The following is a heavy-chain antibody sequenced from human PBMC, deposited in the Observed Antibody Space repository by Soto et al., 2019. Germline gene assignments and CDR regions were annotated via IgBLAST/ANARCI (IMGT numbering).Heavy chain of an antibody. Sequence: WGSLTLSCAASGFTFSSYWLCWVCKAPGKGLEWVANIKKDGSEKYYVGSVVGRFTISRDNAENSLYLQMSSLRAADTAVYYCARQYIAVNFTSLDYWGQGTLVTVSS. V-gene: IGHV3-7*01. J-gene: IGHJ4*02. D-gene: IGHD3-22*01. CDR3: ARQYIAVNFTSLDY. CDR2: IKKDGSEK. CDR1: GFTFSSYW.